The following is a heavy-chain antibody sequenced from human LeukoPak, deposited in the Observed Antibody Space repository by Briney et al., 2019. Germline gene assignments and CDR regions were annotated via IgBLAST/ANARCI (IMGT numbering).Heavy chain of an antibody. D-gene: IGHD3-22*01. Sequence: PSETLSHTCTVSGDSISTSSYYWGWIRQPPGKGLEWLGSIYYSGSTYYNPSLKSRVTISVDTSKNQFSLNLYSVTAADTAVFYCARSYYYDYRQIDYWGQGTLVTVSS. CDR2: IYYSGST. V-gene: IGHV4-39*01. CDR3: ARSYYYDYRQIDY. CDR1: GDSISTSSYY. J-gene: IGHJ4*02.